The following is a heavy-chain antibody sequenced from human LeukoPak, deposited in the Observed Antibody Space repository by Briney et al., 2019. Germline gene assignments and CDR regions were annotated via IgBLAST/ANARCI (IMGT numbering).Heavy chain of an antibody. J-gene: IGHJ4*02. D-gene: IGHD6-6*01. Sequence: TGGSLRLSCAASGFTFSSHAMSWVRQAPGKGLEWVSAISGSGGSTYYADSVKGRFTISRDNSKNTLYLQMNSLRAEDTAVYYCAKDLYINEYSSSSIFDYWGQGTLVTVSS. CDR2: ISGSGGST. CDR3: AKDLYINEYSSSSIFDY. CDR1: GFTFSSHA. V-gene: IGHV3-23*01.